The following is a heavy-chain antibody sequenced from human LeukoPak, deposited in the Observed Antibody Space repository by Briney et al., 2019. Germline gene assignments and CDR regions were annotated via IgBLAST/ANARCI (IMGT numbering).Heavy chain of an antibody. J-gene: IGHJ3*02. CDR2: FDPEDGET. V-gene: IGHV1-24*01. CDR3: ASSGSNGWYGGADAFDI. Sequence: GASVKVSCKLSGYTLTELSMHWVRQAPGKGLEWMGGFDPEDGETIYAQKFQGRVTMTVDTSTDTAYVELSGLRSEDSAVYYCASSGSNGWYGGADAFDIWGQGTMVTVSS. CDR1: GYTLTELS. D-gene: IGHD6-19*01.